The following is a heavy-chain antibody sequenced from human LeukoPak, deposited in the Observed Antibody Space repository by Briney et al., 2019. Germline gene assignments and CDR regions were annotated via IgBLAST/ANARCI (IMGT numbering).Heavy chain of an antibody. Sequence: GGSLRLSCAASGLTFSSYAMSWVRQAPGKGLEWVSAISGSGGSTYYADSVKGLFTISRDNSKNTLYLQMNSLRAEDTAVYYCAKEIVLMVYAILGYWGQGTLVTVSS. CDR3: AKEIVLMVYAILGY. V-gene: IGHV3-23*01. D-gene: IGHD2-8*01. J-gene: IGHJ4*02. CDR1: GLTFSSYA. CDR2: ISGSGGST.